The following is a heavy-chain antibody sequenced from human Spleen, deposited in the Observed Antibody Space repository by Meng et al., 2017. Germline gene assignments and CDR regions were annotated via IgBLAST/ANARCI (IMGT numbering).Heavy chain of an antibody. CDR1: GFTFSNAW. V-gene: IGHV3-15*01. CDR3: TGHIDY. J-gene: IGHJ4*02. CDR2: IKSKPDGETT. Sequence: GGSLRLSCEGAGFTFSNAWMTWVRQVPGKRLEWVGCIKSKPDGETTDYAAPVKGRLAISKDDSKNTMYLQMNSLKTENTAVYYCTGHIDYWGQGTLVTVSS.